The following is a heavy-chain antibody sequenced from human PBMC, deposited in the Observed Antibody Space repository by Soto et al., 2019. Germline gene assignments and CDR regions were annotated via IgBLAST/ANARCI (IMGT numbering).Heavy chain of an antibody. CDR3: ARATYYYDSSGYYWFDP. Sequence: SETLSLTCTVSGGSVTSTNYYWGWIRQPPGKGLEWIGNVFYNGGTYYNPSLKSRVTISVDTSKNQFSLKLSSVTAADTAVYYCARATYYYDSSGYYWFDPWGQGTLVTVSS. D-gene: IGHD3-22*01. CDR2: VFYNGGT. CDR1: GGSVTSTNYY. J-gene: IGHJ5*02. V-gene: IGHV4-39*07.